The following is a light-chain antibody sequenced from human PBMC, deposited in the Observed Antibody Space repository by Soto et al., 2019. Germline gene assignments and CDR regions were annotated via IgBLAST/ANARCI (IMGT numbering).Light chain of an antibody. Sequence: SYELTQPPSVSVSTGQTASITCSGDKLGDKYACWYQQKPGQSPVLVIYQDSKRPSGIPERFSGSNSGNTATLTVSGTQAMDEADYYCQAWDSGTVVFGGGTKVTVL. J-gene: IGLJ2*01. CDR2: QDS. CDR3: QAWDSGTVV. V-gene: IGLV3-1*01. CDR1: KLGDKY.